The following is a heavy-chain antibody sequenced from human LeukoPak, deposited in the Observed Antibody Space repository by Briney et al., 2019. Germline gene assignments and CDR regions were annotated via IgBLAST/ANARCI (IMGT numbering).Heavy chain of an antibody. CDR3: ARAVGEGEFDY. D-gene: IGHD3-10*01. CDR2: IYYSGST. Sequence: SETLSLTCTASGGSISSYYWSWIRQPPGKGLEWIGYIYYSGSTNYNPSLKSRVTISVDTSKNQFSLKLSSVTAADTAVYYCARAVGEGEFDYWGQGTLVTVSS. J-gene: IGHJ4*02. V-gene: IGHV4-59*01. CDR1: GGSISSYY.